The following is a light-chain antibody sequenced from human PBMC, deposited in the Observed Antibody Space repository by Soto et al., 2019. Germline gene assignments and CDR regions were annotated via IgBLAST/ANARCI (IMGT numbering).Light chain of an antibody. CDR3: QQYGSSPSLT. CDR1: QSVSSSY. Sequence: EIVLTQSPSTLSFSPGERATLSCSAIQSVSSSYLAWYQQKPGQAPRLLIYGASSRATGIPDRFSGSGSGTDFTLTISRLEPEDFAVYYCQQYGSSPSLTFGGGTKVDIK. CDR2: GAS. V-gene: IGKV3-20*01. J-gene: IGKJ4*01.